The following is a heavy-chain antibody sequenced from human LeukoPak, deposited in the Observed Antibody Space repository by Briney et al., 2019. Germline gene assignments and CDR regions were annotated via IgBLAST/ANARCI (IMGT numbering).Heavy chain of an antibody. V-gene: IGHV4-59*01. D-gene: IGHD3-16*02. J-gene: IGHJ3*02. Sequence: SETLSLTCSVSGGSISSYYWIWIRQPPGKGLEWIGYIYYSGSTNYNPSLKSRVTISVDTSKNQFSLKLSSVTAADTAVYYCARGSGFMITFGGVIAKGAFDIWGQGTMVTVSS. CDR1: GGSISSYY. CDR2: IYYSGST. CDR3: ARGSGFMITFGGVIAKGAFDI.